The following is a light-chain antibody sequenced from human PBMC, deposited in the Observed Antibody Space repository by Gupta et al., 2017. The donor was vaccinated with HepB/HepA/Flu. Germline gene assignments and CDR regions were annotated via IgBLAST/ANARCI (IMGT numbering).Light chain of an antibody. CDR1: QSLLHSNGYNF. Sequence: DIVMTQSPLSLPVTPGEPASISCRSRQSLLHSNGYNFLDWYLQKAGQSPQLLIYWGSNRASGVPDRFSGSGEGKDFTLKSSRGEAEDVGVYYGIQDLTTHAFGHGTKVDIK. J-gene: IGKJ3*01. V-gene: IGKV2-28*01. CDR3: IQDLTTHA. CDR2: WGS.